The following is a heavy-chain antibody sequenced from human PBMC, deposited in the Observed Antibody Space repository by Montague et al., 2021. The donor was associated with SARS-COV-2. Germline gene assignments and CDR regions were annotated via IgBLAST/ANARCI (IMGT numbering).Heavy chain of an antibody. CDR1: GSSVRSYS. V-gene: IGHV4-39*01. Sequence: SETLSLTCIVSGSSVRSYSWDWIRQPPGKGLEWIGSIHYSGSTSYNPSLKSRVTISIDTSKNHFSLRVNSVTAADSAVYFCARRPGASYYVFWSGGFDIWGQGTMATVS. J-gene: IGHJ3*02. CDR2: IHYSGST. D-gene: IGHD3-3*01. CDR3: ARRPGASYYVFWSGGFDI.